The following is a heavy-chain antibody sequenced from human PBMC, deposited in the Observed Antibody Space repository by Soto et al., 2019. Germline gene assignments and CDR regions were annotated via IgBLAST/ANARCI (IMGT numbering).Heavy chain of an antibody. J-gene: IGHJ4*02. V-gene: IGHV1-18*01. D-gene: IGHD3-3*01. CDR3: ARDAYYDFWSGYYLFDY. Sequence: ASVNVSCKASGYTFTSYGISWVRQAPGQGLEWMGWISAYNGNTNYAQKLQGRVTMTTDTSTSTAYMELRSLRSDDTAVYYCARDAYYDFWSGYYLFDYWGQGTLVTVSS. CDR2: ISAYNGNT. CDR1: GYTFTSYG.